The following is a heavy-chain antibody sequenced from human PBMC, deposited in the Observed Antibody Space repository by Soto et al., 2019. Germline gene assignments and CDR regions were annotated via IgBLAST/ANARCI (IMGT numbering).Heavy chain of an antibody. J-gene: IGHJ4*02. V-gene: IGHV3-73*02. CDR2: IRSKANNFAT. Sequence: EVQLVESGGGLVQPGGSLKLSCVASGFSFSAAAMHWVRQASGKGLEWVGRIRSKANNFATAYAAPVNGRFTISRDDSKNTAYLQMNSLKTEDTAVYFCAGPGYSNSWYEDYFDYWGQGTLVTVSS. D-gene: IGHD6-13*01. CDR3: AGPGYSNSWYEDYFDY. CDR1: GFSFSAAA.